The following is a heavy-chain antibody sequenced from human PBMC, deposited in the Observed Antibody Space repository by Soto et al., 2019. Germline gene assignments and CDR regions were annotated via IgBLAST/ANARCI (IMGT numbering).Heavy chain of an antibody. CDR1: GGTFSSYT. CDR3: AGWGSCSGGSCYSGTNWFDP. V-gene: IGHV1-69*02. Sequence: QVQLVQSGAEVKKPGSSVKVSCKASGGTFSSYTISWVRQAPGQGLEWMGRIFPILGIANYAQKFQGRVTITADKSTSTAYMELSSLRSEDTAVYYCAGWGSCSGGSCYSGTNWFDPWGQGTLVTVSS. CDR2: IFPILGIA. J-gene: IGHJ5*02. D-gene: IGHD2-15*01.